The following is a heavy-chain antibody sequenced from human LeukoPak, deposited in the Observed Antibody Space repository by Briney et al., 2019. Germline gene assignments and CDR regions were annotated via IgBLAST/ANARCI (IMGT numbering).Heavy chain of an antibody. CDR3: ARGRDRGASTPFDY. CDR1: GGTFSSDA. CDR2: IIPMFGTE. J-gene: IGHJ4*02. D-gene: IGHD1-26*01. Sequence: SVKVSCKASGGTFSSDAITWVRQAPGQRLEWMGGIIPMFGTENYAQKFQGRLTITADKSTSTAYMELSSLRSDDTAVYYCARGRDRGASTPFDYWGQGTLVTVSS. V-gene: IGHV1-69*06.